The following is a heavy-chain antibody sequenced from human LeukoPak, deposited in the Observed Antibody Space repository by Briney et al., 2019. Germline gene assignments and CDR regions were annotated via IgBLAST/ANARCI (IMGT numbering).Heavy chain of an antibody. V-gene: IGHV4-4*07. CDR1: GGSISSYY. CDR3: ARRYCTNGVCYRSAFDI. D-gene: IGHD2-8*01. Sequence: SETLSLTCTVSGGSISSYYWSWIRQPAGKGLEWIGRIYTSGSTNYNPSLKSRVTISVDTSKNQFSLKVTSVTAADTAVYYCARRYCTNGVCYRSAFDIWGQGTMVSVSS. CDR2: IYTSGST. J-gene: IGHJ3*02.